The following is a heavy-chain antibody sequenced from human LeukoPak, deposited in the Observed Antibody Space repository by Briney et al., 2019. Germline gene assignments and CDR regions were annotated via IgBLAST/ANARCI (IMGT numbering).Heavy chain of an antibody. J-gene: IGHJ4*02. CDR1: GFTFSSYS. CDR2: ISSGSSYI. Sequence: GGSLRPSCAVSGFTFSSYSMNWVRQAPGKGLEWVPSISSGSSYIYYADSVKGRFTISRDNAKNSLYLQMNSLRAEDTAVYYCASIVYSGYDSNDYWGQGTLVTVSS. CDR3: ASIVYSGYDSNDY. D-gene: IGHD5-12*01. V-gene: IGHV3-21*01.